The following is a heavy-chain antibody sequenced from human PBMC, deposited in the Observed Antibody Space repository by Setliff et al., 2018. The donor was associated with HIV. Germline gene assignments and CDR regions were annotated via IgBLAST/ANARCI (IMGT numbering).Heavy chain of an antibody. CDR3: VRDGVGTTPFDY. J-gene: IGHJ4*02. CDR1: GFTFSNHW. CDR2: INYHGSDI. V-gene: IGHV3-74*01. Sequence: GSLRLSCAASGFTFSNHWMQWVRQAPGKGLVWVSRINYHGSDISYADSVKGRFTISRDNAKNTVYLQMNNLRDEDTAVYFCVRDGVGTTPFDYWGQGSLVTVSS. D-gene: IGHD1-26*01.